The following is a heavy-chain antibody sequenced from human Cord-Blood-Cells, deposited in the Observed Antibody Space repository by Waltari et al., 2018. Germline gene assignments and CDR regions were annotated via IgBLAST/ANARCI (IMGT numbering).Heavy chain of an antibody. J-gene: IGHJ3*02. Sequence: QVQLVQYGDEVKKLGASVKVSCKVYGYTPTELHMHRVRQAPGKELEWMGGFDPEDGETIYAQKFQGRVTITEDTSTDTAYMELSSLRSEDTAVYYCATRGYSSAFDIWGQGTMVTVSS. CDR1: GYTPTELH. D-gene: IGHD6-13*01. CDR2: FDPEDGET. V-gene: IGHV1-24*01. CDR3: ATRGYSSAFDI.